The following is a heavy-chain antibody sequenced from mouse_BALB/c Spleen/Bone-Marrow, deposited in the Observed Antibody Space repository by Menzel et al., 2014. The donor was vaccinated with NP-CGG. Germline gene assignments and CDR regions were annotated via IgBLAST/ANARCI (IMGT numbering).Heavy chain of an antibody. D-gene: IGHD1-1*01. CDR1: GFNIKDTY. CDR2: IDRANCNT. V-gene: IGHV14-3*02. CDR3: AAYYYGTYGFAY. J-gene: IGHJ3*01. Sequence: VQLQQSGAELVKPGASVKLSCTASGFNIKDTYMHWVKQRPEQGLEWIGRIDRANCNTKYDPKFQGKATITADTSSNTAYLQLSSLTSEDTAVYYCAAYYYGTYGFAYWGQGTLVTVSA.